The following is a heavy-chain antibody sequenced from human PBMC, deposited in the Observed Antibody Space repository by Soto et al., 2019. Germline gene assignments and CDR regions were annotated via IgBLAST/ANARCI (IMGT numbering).Heavy chain of an antibody. D-gene: IGHD2-15*01. CDR3: ARDPRGWFRAFDI. V-gene: IGHV1-69*13. CDR1: GGTFSSYA. Sequence: GASVKVSCKASGGTFSSYAMSWVRQAPGQGLEWMGGIIPIFGTANYAQKFQGRVTITADESTSTAYMELSSLRSEDTAVYYCARDPRGWFRAFDIWGQGTMVTVSS. CDR2: IIPIFGTA. J-gene: IGHJ3*02.